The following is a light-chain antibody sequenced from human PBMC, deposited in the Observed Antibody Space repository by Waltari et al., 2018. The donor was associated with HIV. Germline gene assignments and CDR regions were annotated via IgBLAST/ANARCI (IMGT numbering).Light chain of an antibody. CDR2: RNN. CDR1: SSNIVSTY. CDR3: AAWDDNLSGWV. J-gene: IGLJ3*02. V-gene: IGLV1-47*01. Sequence: QSVLTQPPSASGTHGQSVTIPCSGSSSNIVSTYVYWYPQLPGPAPKLLIYRNNQRPSGVPARFSGFKSGTSASLAISGLRSEDEADYYCAAWDDNLSGWVFGGGSKLTIL.